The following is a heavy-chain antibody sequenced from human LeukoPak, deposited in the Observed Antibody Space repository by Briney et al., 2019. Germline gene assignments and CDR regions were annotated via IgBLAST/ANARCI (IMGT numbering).Heavy chain of an antibody. V-gene: IGHV1-46*01. CDR3: ARNYGERPDYFDY. CDR2: INPSGGST. Sequence: ASVKVSCKASGYTFTGYYMHWVRQAPGQGLEWMGIINPSGGSTSYAQKFQGRVTMTRDMSTSTVYMELSSPRSEDTAVYYCARNYGERPDYFDYWGQGTLVTVSS. CDR1: GYTFTGYY. J-gene: IGHJ4*02. D-gene: IGHD1-1*01.